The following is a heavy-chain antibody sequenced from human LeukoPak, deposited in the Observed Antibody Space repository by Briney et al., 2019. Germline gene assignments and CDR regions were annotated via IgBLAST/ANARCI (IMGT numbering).Heavy chain of an antibody. CDR2: ISYDGSNK. Sequence: GGSLRLSCAASGFTFSSYAMHWVRQAPGKGLEWVAVISYDGSNKYYADSVKGRFTISRDNSKNTLYLQMNSLRADDTAVYYCAKDPRRYYYDSSAYYDYWGQGTLVTVSS. J-gene: IGHJ4*02. CDR1: GFTFSSYA. V-gene: IGHV3-30-3*01. D-gene: IGHD3-22*01. CDR3: AKDPRRYYYDSSAYYDY.